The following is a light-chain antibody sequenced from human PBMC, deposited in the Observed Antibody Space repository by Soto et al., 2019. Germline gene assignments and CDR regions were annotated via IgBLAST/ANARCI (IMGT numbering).Light chain of an antibody. CDR3: QQYYYTPQT. Sequence: SCWSSQNIFYSPKNKNYLAWYQQKVGQPPKLLLYWASTRESGVPDRFSGSGSGTEFTLTIASLQAEDVAVYYCQQYYYTPQTFGQGTKVEIK. V-gene: IGKV4-1*01. CDR1: QNIFYSPKNKNY. CDR2: WAS. J-gene: IGKJ2*01.